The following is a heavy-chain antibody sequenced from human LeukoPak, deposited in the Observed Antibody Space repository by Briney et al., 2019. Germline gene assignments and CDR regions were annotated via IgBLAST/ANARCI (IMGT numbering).Heavy chain of an antibody. CDR1: GFTFSSYW. V-gene: IGHV3-7*01. CDR3: ARPGYYDILTGYSLVYFDY. D-gene: IGHD3-9*01. J-gene: IGHJ4*02. CDR2: IKQDGSEK. Sequence: GSLRLSCAASGFTFSSYWMSWVRQAPGKGLEWVANIKQDGSEKYYVDSVKGRFTISRDNAKNSLYLQMNSLRAEDTAVYYCARPGYYDILTGYSLVYFDYWGQGTLVTVSS.